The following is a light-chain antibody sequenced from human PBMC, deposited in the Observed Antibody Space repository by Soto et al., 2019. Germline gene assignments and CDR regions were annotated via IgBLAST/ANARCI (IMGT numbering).Light chain of an antibody. V-gene: IGKV3-20*01. CDR1: QSVSGNY. Sequence: ESVLMQSPGTLSLSPGERATLSCRASQSVSGNYFAWYQQKPGRAPRLLIYGTSSRATGIPDRFSGSGSGTDFPLTISRLEPEDFAVYYCQQYDTSFLITFGQGTRLEI. J-gene: IGKJ5*01. CDR3: QQYDTSFLIT. CDR2: GTS.